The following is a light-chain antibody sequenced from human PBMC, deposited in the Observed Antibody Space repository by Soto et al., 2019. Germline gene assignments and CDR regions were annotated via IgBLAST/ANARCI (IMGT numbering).Light chain of an antibody. J-gene: IGKJ1*01. V-gene: IGKV1-5*03. CDR1: QSISTW. CDR3: QQHNSYSSWT. CDR2: KAS. Sequence: GDRVTITCRASQSISTWLAWYQQKPGKAPKLLIYKASALESGVPSRFSGSGSGTEFALTIGSLQPDDFATYYCQQHNSYSSWTFGQGTKVDIK.